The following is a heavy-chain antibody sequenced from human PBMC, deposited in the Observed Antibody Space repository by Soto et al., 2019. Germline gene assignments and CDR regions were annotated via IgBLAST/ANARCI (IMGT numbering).Heavy chain of an antibody. Sequence: QPGGSLRLSCAASGFTFSNDWMNWVRQGPGKGLEWVSRIISGGTRVTYADSVKGRFTIARDNAKNTLYLEMHSLTAEDTAVYYCARERTSKGGMDVWGQGTTVTV. J-gene: IGHJ6*02. V-gene: IGHV3-74*01. CDR1: GFTFSNDW. CDR3: ARERTSKGGMDV. CDR2: IISGGTRV.